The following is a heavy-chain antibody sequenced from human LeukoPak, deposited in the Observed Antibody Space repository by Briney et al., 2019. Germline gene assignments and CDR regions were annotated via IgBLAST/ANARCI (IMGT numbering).Heavy chain of an antibody. D-gene: IGHD3-3*01. Sequence: PSGTLSLTCSVSGASITSDDYYWSWIRQPPGKGLEWIGYIHYSGSTVYNPSLKSRVTISVDTSKNQFSLRLSSVAVADTAVYYCAREGRDFWSGSRGWFDPWGQGTLVTVSS. V-gene: IGHV4-30-4*01. CDR1: GASITSDDYY. CDR3: AREGRDFWSGSRGWFDP. J-gene: IGHJ5*02. CDR2: IHYSGST.